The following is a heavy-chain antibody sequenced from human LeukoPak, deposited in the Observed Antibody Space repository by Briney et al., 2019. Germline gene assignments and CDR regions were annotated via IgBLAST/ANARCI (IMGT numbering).Heavy chain of an antibody. CDR2: IKSKTDGGTT. Sequence: GGSLRLSCAASGFTFSNAWMSWVRQAPGKGLEWVGRIKSKTDGGTTDYAAPGKGRFTISRDDSKHTLYLQMNRLKTDDTAVYYCTTEAPPEWELGFDYWGQGTLVPVSS. J-gene: IGHJ4*02. V-gene: IGHV3-15*01. CDR3: TTEAPPEWELGFDY. D-gene: IGHD1-26*01. CDR1: GFTFSNAW.